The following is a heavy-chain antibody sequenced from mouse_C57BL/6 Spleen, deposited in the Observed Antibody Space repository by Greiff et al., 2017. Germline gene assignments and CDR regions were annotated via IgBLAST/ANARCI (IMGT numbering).Heavy chain of an antibody. CDR2: IDPPDSEP. CDR1: GYTFTSYW. D-gene: IGHD2-1*01. J-gene: IGHJ1*03. V-gene: IGHV1-52*01. Sequence: QVQLQQPGAELVRPGSSVKLSCKASGYTFTSYWMHWVKQRPIQGLEWIGNIDPPDSEPHYNQKFKDKATLTVEKSAGTAYMQLSSLTSEDSAVYYCARGVRGYFDVWGTGTTVTVSS. CDR3: ARGVRGYFDV.